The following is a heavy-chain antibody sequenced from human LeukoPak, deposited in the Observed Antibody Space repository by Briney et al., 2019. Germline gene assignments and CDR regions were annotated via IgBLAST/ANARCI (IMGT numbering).Heavy chain of an antibody. Sequence: ASVKVSCKASGYPFTSYGISWVRQAPGQGLEWMGWISAYNGNTNYAQKVQGRVTMATDTSTSTAYMELRSLRSDDTAVYYCARDQGHIVVVPATMRYGLDVWGQGTTVTVSS. V-gene: IGHV1-18*01. D-gene: IGHD2-2*01. CDR3: ARDQGHIVVVPATMRYGLDV. J-gene: IGHJ6*02. CDR2: ISAYNGNT. CDR1: GYPFTSYG.